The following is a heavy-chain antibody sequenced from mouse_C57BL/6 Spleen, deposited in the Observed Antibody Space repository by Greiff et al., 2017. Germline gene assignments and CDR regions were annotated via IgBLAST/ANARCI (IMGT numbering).Heavy chain of an antibody. CDR3: TRVDGYYVDYAMDY. J-gene: IGHJ4*01. Sequence: EVKVEESGEGLVKPGGSLKLSCAASGFTFSSYAMSWVRQTPEKRLEWVAYISSGGDYIYYADTVKGRFTISRDNARNTLYLQMSSLKSEDTAMYYCTRVDGYYVDYAMDYWGQGTSVTVSS. CDR2: ISSGGDYI. CDR1: GFTFSSYA. V-gene: IGHV5-9-1*02. D-gene: IGHD2-3*01.